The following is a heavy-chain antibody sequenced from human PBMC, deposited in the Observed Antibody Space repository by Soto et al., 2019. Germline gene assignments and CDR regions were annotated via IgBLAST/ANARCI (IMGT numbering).Heavy chain of an antibody. D-gene: IGHD1-26*01. CDR3: ARLGGWDIDY. V-gene: IGHV4-59*08. J-gene: IGHJ4*02. CDR2: IYYTGST. Sequence: SETLSLTCTVSGGSISSYYWSWIRQPPGKGLEWIGYIYYTGSTNYNPSLKSRVTISVDTSKNQFSLQLSSVTAADTAVYYCARLGGWDIDYWGQGTLVTVSS. CDR1: GGSISSYY.